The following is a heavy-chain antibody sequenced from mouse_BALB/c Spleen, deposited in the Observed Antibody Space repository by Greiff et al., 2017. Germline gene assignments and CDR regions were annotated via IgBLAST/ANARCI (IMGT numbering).Heavy chain of an antibody. CDR1: GFTFSSYA. CDR3: AREEGSWFAY. V-gene: IGHV5-9-3*01. CDR2: ISSGGSYT. Sequence: EVKLVESGGGLVKPGGSLKLSCAASGFTFSSYAMSWVRQTPEKRLEWVATISSGGSYTYYPDSVKGRFTISRDNAKNTLYLQMSSLRSEDTAMYYCAREEGSWFAYWGQGTLVTVSA. J-gene: IGHJ3*01.